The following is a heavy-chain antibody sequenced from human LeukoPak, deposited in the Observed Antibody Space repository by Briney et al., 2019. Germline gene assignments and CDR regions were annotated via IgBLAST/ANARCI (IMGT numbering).Heavy chain of an antibody. CDR3: ARELDGRAFDI. Sequence: GSLRLSCTASGFMFSSFWMSWVRQAPGKGLEWVANINQGENEKYYVDSVRGRCTISRDNVKNSVFLQLNSLRAEDTALYYCARELDGRAFDIWGQGTVVTVSS. J-gene: IGHJ3*02. D-gene: IGHD5-24*01. CDR2: INQGENEK. CDR1: GFMFSSFW. V-gene: IGHV3-7*01.